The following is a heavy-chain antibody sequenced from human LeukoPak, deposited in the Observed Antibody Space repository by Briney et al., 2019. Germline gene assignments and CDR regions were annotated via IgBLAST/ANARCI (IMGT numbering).Heavy chain of an antibody. CDR3: ARGSDVVVAATGWFDP. Sequence: GGSLRLSCAASGFTFSSYAMHWVRQAPGKGLEWVAVISYDGSNKYYADSVKGRFTISRDNSKNTLYLQMNSLRAEDTAVYYCARGSDVVVAATGWFDPWGQETLVTVSS. V-gene: IGHV3-30-3*01. J-gene: IGHJ5*02. D-gene: IGHD2-15*01. CDR1: GFTFSSYA. CDR2: ISYDGSNK.